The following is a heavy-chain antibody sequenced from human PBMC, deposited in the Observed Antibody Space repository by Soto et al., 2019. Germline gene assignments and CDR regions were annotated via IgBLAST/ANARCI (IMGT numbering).Heavy chain of an antibody. CDR2: ISYSGST. CDR3: VRTSINSKYRRGYFDF. CDR1: GGSISSTYY. V-gene: IGHV4-39*02. D-gene: IGHD3-10*01. Sequence: PETLSLTCSVSGGSISSTYYWAWIRQPPGKGLEWIGSISYSGSTYYNPSLKSRVTISVDTSKNHFSLKLTSVAAADTAVYYCVRTSINSKYRRGYFDFWGQGTLVIVSA. J-gene: IGHJ4*01.